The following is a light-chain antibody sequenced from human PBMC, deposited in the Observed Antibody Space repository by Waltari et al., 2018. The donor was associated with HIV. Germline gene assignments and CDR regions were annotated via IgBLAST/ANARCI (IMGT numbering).Light chain of an antibody. CDR3: QAADSSGTYKGNWV. CDR2: KDS. V-gene: IGLV3-25*03. Sequence: SYELTQPPSVSVSPGQTARITCSGEAVPTQYHYWYQQKPGQAPVLVIYKDSERPSGIPERFSGSSSGTTVTLTISGVQAEDEADYYCQAADSSGTYKGNWVFGGGTKLTVL. CDR1: AVPTQY. J-gene: IGLJ3*02.